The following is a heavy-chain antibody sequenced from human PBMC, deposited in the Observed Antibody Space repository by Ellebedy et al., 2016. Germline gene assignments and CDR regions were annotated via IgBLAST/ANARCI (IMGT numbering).Heavy chain of an antibody. V-gene: IGHV4-4*07. J-gene: IGHJ5*02. CDR3: ARDRVPAALWGWFNP. CDR2: IYTSGST. CDR1: GGAISSYY. D-gene: IGHD2-2*01. Sequence: SETLSLXXSVSGGAISSYYWSWIRQPAGKGLEWIGRIYTSGSTNYNPSLKSRVTMSVDTSKNQFSLKLSSVTAADTAVYYCARDRVPAALWGWFNPWGQGTLVTVSS.